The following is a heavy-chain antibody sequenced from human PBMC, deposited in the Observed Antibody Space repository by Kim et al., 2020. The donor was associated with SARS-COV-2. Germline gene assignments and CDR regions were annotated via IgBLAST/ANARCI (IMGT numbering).Heavy chain of an antibody. CDR1: GGSISSSSYY. Sequence: SETLSLTCTVSGGSISSSSYYWGWIRQPPGKGLEWIGSIYYSGSTYYNPSLKSRVTISVDTYKNQFSLKLRSVTAAATSVYYCATHPSIIIIVIAWYFD. J-gene: IGHJ2*01. CDR2: IYYSGST. V-gene: IGHV4-39*01. CDR3: ATHPSIIIIVIAWYFD. D-gene: IGHD3-22*01.